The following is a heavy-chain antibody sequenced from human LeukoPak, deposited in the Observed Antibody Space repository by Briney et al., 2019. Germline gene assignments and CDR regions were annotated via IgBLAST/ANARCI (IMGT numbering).Heavy chain of an antibody. J-gene: IGHJ4*02. CDR2: IYASGST. V-gene: IGHV4-4*07. D-gene: IGHD5-18*01. CDR3: ATDDSYGLTY. CDR1: GASISSYY. Sequence: SETLSLTCSVSGASISSYYWSWIRQPAGKGLEWIGRIYASGSTNYNPSLKSRVTMSLDTSKNQFSLITSSVTAADTAVYYCATDDSYGLTYWGQGTLVTVSS.